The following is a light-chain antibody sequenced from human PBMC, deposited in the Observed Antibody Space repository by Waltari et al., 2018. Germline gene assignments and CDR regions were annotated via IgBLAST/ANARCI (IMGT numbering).Light chain of an antibody. CDR2: EVS. V-gene: IGLV2-14*01. J-gene: IGLJ1*01. CDR1: DSSLGAYDF. CDR3: SSYTTSSAPGV. Sequence: QSALTQPASVSGSPGQSITIFCSGTDSSLGAYDFVSGYQQHPGKAPHLIIYEVSNRPSGISNRFSASKSGNTASLTISGLQAEDEADYYCSSYTTSSAPGVFGTGTRVTVL.